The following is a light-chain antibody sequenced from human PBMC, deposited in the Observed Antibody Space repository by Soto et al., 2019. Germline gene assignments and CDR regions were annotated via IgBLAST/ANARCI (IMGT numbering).Light chain of an antibody. CDR1: QSVSSY. CDR2: DAS. J-gene: IGKJ4*01. V-gene: IGKV3-11*01. CDR3: QQGNNWPPL. Sequence: VLTQSPGTLSLSPGERATLSCRASQSVSSYLGWYQLKPGQAPRLLIYDASKRATGIPARFSGSGSGTDFTLTISSLEPEDFAVYYCQQGNNWPPLFGGGTKVDIK.